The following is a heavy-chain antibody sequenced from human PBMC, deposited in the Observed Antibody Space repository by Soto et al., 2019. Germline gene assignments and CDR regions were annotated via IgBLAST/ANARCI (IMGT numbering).Heavy chain of an antibody. V-gene: IGHV4-31*03. CDR3: AREMSMTAERGYYFDY. Sequence: PSETRSLTCTVSGGSISSGGYYWSWIRQHPGKGLEWIGYIYYSGSTYYNPSLKSRVTISVDTSKNQFSLKLSSVTAADTAVYYCAREMSMTAERGYYFDYWGQGTLVTVSS. CDR1: GGSISSGGYY. D-gene: IGHD6-13*01. J-gene: IGHJ4*02. CDR2: IYYSGST.